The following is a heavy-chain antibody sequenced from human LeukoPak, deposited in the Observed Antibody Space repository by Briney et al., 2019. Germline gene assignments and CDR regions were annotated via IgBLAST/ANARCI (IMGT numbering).Heavy chain of an antibody. D-gene: IGHD2-2*02. Sequence: PGGSLRLSCAASGSTFSNGWMSWVRQAPGKGLEWVGRIKSKSERGTTDYAAPVKGRFTLSRDGSTNTVYLHMNSLKTEDTAVYFCTSNLYCSTSSCYTLDNWGQGTLVAVSP. CDR3: TSNLYCSTSSCYTLDN. CDR2: IKSKSERGTT. V-gene: IGHV3-15*01. CDR1: GSTFSNGW. J-gene: IGHJ4*02.